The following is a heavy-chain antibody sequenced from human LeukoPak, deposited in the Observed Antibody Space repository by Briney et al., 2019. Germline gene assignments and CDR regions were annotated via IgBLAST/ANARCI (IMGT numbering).Heavy chain of an antibody. CDR3: ACTSIAALPFDP. D-gene: IGHD6-6*01. CDR2: IYPGDSDT. Sequence: GESLKISCKGSGYIFNIYGLGWVRQMPGKGREWRGIIYPGDSDTRYSPSFQAQVSISADKPISTAYLQWSSLKASDTAMYYCACTSIAALPFDPWGQGTLVTVSS. CDR1: GYIFNIYG. J-gene: IGHJ5*02. V-gene: IGHV5-51*04.